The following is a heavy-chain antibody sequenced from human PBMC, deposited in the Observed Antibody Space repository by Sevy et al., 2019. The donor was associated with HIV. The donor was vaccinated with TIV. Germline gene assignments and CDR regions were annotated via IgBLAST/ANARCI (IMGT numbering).Heavy chain of an antibody. CDR2: LYDSENI. CDR3: ARGGRLRGEYVQH. CDR1: GGSVSSGSYY. V-gene: IGHV4-61*01. D-gene: IGHD3-16*01. J-gene: IGHJ1*01. Sequence: SETLSLTCTVSGGSVSSGSYYWNWIRQPPGKGLEWIGHLYDSENINYNPYLKSRVTISVDTSKNQFSLKLTSVTAADTAVYYCARGGRLRGEYVQHWGQGTLVTVS.